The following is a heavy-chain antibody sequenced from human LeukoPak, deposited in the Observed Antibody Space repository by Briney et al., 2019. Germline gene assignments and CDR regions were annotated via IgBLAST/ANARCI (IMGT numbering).Heavy chain of an antibody. V-gene: IGHV1-2*04. Sequence: ASVKVPCKASGYTFTGYYMHWVRQAPGQGLEWMGWINPNSGGTNYAQKFQGWVTMTRDTSISTAYMELSRLRSDDTAVYYCAREWLSPPFLDFWGQGTLVTVSS. D-gene: IGHD3-22*01. CDR1: GYTFTGYY. CDR2: INPNSGGT. J-gene: IGHJ4*02. CDR3: AREWLSPPFLDF.